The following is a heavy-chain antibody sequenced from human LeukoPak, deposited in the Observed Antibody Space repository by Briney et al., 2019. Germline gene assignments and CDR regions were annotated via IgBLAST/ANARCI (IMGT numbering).Heavy chain of an antibody. D-gene: IGHD3-16*01. CDR3: ARHYGP. CDR1: GGSISSYY. Sequence: SETLSLTCSVSGGSISSYYWSWIRQPPGKGLEWIGYIYYSGSTYYNPSLKSRVTMSVDTSKNHFSLKLNSVPAADTAVYYCARHYGPWGQGTLVTVSS. J-gene: IGHJ5*02. CDR2: IYYSGST. V-gene: IGHV4-59*04.